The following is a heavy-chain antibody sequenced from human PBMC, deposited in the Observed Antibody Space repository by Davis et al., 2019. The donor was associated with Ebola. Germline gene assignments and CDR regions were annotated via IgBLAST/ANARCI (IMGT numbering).Heavy chain of an antibody. CDR3: ARDFGSTFEFFDY. D-gene: IGHD3-3*01. J-gene: IGHJ4*02. CDR1: GYTFNKYN. CDR2: INAGNGYT. V-gene: IGHV1-3*01. Sequence: ASVKVSCKASGYTFNKYNMHWVRQAPGQRLEWMGWINAGNGYTKYSLKFRGRVTITRDTSASTLYMELNSLRSEDTAVYYCARDFGSTFEFFDYWGQGTLVTVSS.